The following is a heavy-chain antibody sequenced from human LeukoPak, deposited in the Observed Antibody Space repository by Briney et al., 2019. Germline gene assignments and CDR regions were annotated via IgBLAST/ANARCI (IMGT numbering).Heavy chain of an antibody. D-gene: IGHD2-2*01. CDR1: GGSICSYY. CDR3: AREPAYCSSTSCQNWFDP. V-gene: IGHV4-59*01. Sequence: PSETLSLTCTVSGGSICSYYWSWIRQPPGKGLEWLGYIYYSGSTNYNPSLKSRVTISVDTSKNQFSLKLSSVTAADTAVYYCAREPAYCSSTSCQNWFDPWGQGTLVTVSS. CDR2: IYYSGST. J-gene: IGHJ5*02.